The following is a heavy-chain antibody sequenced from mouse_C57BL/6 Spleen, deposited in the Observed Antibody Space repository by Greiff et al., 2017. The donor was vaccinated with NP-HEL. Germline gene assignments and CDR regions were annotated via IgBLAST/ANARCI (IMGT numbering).Heavy chain of an antibody. J-gene: IGHJ4*01. Sequence: EVMLVESEGGLVQPGSSMKLSCTASGFTFSDYYMAWVRQVPEKGLEWVANINYDGSSTYYLDSLKSRFIISRDNAKNILYLQMSSLKSEDTATYYCARDGLDLAMDYWGQGTSVTVSS. CDR3: ARDGLDLAMDY. D-gene: IGHD2-2*01. CDR1: GFTFSDYY. CDR2: INYDGSST. V-gene: IGHV5-16*01.